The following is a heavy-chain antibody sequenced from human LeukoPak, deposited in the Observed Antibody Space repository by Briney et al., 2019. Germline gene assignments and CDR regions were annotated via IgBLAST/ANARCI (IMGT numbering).Heavy chain of an antibody. V-gene: IGHV3-53*01. J-gene: IGHJ4*02. CDR3: ARLWKTGSNFDY. D-gene: IGHD1-1*01. Sequence: GGSLRLSCAASGFTVSSNYISWVRQAPGKGLEWVSVIYSVSSTYYADSVKGRFTISRDNSKSTVYLQMNSLRVEDTAVYYCARLWKTGSNFDYWGQGTLVTVSS. CDR2: IYSVSST. CDR1: GFTVSSNY.